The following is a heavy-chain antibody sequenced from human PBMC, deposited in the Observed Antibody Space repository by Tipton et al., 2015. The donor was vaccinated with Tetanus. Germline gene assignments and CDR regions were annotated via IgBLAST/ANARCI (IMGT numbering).Heavy chain of an antibody. Sequence: PGLVKPSETLSLTCTVSRGPISSYYWSWIRQPAGKGLEWIGHISNGNTDYTPSLKRRVTLSVDTSKNQFSLSLSSVTAADTAVYYCARAPYNSPGKFYFDDWGQGILVTVSA. CDR3: ARAPYNSPGKFYFDD. D-gene: IGHD5-24*01. V-gene: IGHV4-4*07. CDR2: ISNGNT. CDR1: RGPISSYY. J-gene: IGHJ4*02.